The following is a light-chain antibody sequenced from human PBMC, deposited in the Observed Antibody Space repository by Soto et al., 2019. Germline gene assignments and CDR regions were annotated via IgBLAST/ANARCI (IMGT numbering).Light chain of an antibody. CDR1: QSVSSY. Sequence: EIVLTQSPATLSLSPGERATLSYSASQSVSSYLAWYQQKPGQAPRLLVYDASNRATGIPARFSGSGSGTDFTLTISSLETEDFAVYYCQQRSNWPPITFGHGTRLEIK. CDR3: QQRSNWPPIT. CDR2: DAS. V-gene: IGKV3-11*01. J-gene: IGKJ5*01.